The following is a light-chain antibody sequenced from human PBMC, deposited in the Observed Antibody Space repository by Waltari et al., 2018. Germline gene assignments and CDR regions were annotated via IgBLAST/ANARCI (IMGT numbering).Light chain of an antibody. CDR3: QQRSKWPPLS. CDR2: DAS. V-gene: IGKV3-11*01. J-gene: IGKJ4*01. Sequence: EIVLTQSPATLSLSPGARATLSCRASQSVYTYLAWYHHKPGQAPRLLIFDASKRATGVPVRFSGSGSATDFTLTISGLEPEDFGTYYCQQRSKWPPLSFGGGTKVEIK. CDR1: QSVYTY.